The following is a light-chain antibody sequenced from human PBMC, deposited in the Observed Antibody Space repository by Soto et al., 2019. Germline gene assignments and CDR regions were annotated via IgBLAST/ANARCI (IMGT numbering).Light chain of an antibody. Sequence: DIVMTQSPLSLPVTPGEPASISCRSSQSLLHSNGYNYLDWYLQKPGQSPQLLIYLGSNRGSGVPDRFSGSGSGTDFTLKISRVEAEDVGVYYCMQPLQSWTFGQGTKVEIK. J-gene: IGKJ1*01. V-gene: IGKV2-28*01. CDR3: MQPLQSWT. CDR1: QSLLHSNGYNY. CDR2: LGS.